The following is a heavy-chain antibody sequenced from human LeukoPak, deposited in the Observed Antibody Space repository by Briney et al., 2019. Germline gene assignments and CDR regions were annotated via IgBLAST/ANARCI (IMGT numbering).Heavy chain of an antibody. V-gene: IGHV4-59*01. J-gene: IGHJ4*02. CDR2: IYYSGST. CDR1: GGSISSYY. CDR3: ARGRSGLDY. Sequence: PSETLSLTCTVSGGSISSYYWSWIRQPPGKGLEWIGYIYYSGSTNYHPSLKSRVTISVDTSKNQFSLKLSSVTAADTAVYYCARGRSGLDYWGQGTLVTVSS. D-gene: IGHD2-15*01.